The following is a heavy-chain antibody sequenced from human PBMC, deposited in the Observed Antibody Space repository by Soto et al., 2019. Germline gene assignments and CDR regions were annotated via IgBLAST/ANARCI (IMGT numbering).Heavy chain of an antibody. J-gene: IGHJ6*02. V-gene: IGHV3-30-3*01. Sequence: QVQLVESGGGVVQPGRSLRLSCAASGFTFSSYAMHWVRQAPGKGLEWVAVISYDGSNKYYADSVKGRFTISRDNSKNTLYLQMNSLRAEDTAVYYCARDLSPQGYSSKSRYYYGMDVWGQGTTVTVSS. D-gene: IGHD6-13*01. CDR1: GFTFSSYA. CDR3: ARDLSPQGYSSKSRYYYGMDV. CDR2: ISYDGSNK.